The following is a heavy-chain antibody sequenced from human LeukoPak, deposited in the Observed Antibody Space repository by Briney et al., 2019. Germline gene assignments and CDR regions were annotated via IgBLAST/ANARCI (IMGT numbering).Heavy chain of an antibody. D-gene: IGHD1-26*01. CDR3: AKSGSYHYYYYGMDV. CDR2: ISYDGSNK. J-gene: IGHJ6*02. CDR1: GFTFSSYG. Sequence: GRSLRLSCAASGFTFSSYGMHWVRQAPGKGLEWVAVISYDGSNKYYADSAKGRFTISRDNSKNTLYLQMNSLRAEDTAVYYCAKSGSYHYYYYGMDVWGQGTTVTVSS. V-gene: IGHV3-30*18.